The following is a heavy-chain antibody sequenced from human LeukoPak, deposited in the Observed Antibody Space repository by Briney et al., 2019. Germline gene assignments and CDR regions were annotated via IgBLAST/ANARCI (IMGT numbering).Heavy chain of an antibody. J-gene: IGHJ4*02. Sequence: ASVKVSCKASVGTFSSYAIIWVRQAPGQGLEWMGGIIPIFGTANYAQKFQGRVTITADESTSTAYMELSSLRSEDTAVYYCARASSSWYGFDYWGQGTLVTVSS. CDR1: VGTFSSYA. D-gene: IGHD6-13*01. CDR2: IIPIFGTA. CDR3: ARASSSWYGFDY. V-gene: IGHV1-69*01.